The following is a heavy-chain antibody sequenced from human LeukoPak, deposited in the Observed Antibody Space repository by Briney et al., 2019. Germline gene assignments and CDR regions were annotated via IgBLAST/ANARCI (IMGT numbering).Heavy chain of an antibody. D-gene: IGHD6-19*01. Sequence: GRSLRLSGAASGFTFSYYGMHWARQAPGKGLEWVAVIWYDGSNKYYADSVKGRFTISRDNSKNTLYLQMNSLRAEDTAVYYCARGGPGAAYFDYWGQGTLVTVSS. CDR1: GFTFSYYG. CDR3: ARGGPGAAYFDY. J-gene: IGHJ4*02. V-gene: IGHV3-33*01. CDR2: IWYDGSNK.